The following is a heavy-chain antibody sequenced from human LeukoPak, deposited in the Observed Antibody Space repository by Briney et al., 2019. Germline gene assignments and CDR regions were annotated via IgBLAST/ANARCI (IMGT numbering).Heavy chain of an antibody. D-gene: IGHD3-9*01. CDR2: IIPIFRTT. V-gene: IGHV1-69*05. Sequence: SVKVSCKASGGTFSNYAFSWVRQAPGQGLEWMGGIIPIFRTTNYAEQFQGRVTITTDESTNTAYLDLSSLRSEDTAVYYCAKVDGSATMGFESWGQGTLVSVSS. J-gene: IGHJ5*01. CDR3: AKVDGSATMGFES. CDR1: GGTFSNYA.